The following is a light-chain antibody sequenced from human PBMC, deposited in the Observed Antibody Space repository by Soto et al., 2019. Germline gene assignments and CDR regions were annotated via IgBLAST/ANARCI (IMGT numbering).Light chain of an antibody. J-gene: IGKJ5*01. Sequence: EIVMTQSPDTLSVSPGERVALSCRASQSVSNTLAWYQQKPGQAPRLLMYGASTRATGIPARFSGSGSGTEFTLTISGLQSEDFAVYYCQQYNNCPPITFGQGTRLEIK. CDR1: QSVSNT. CDR3: QQYNNCPPIT. V-gene: IGKV3-15*01. CDR2: GAS.